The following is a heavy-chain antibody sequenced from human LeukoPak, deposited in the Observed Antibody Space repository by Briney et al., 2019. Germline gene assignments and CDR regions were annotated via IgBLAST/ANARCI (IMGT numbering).Heavy chain of an antibody. Sequence: GASVKVSCKAFGYIFTTYYVHWVRQAPGQGLEWMGKINPSGGSTSYAQQFQGRVTMTRDTSTRTDYMELSSLRSEDTAVYYCARALSDSSGYPWGQGTLVTVSS. CDR1: GYIFTTYY. J-gene: IGHJ5*02. V-gene: IGHV1-46*01. CDR3: ARALSDSSGYP. D-gene: IGHD3-22*01. CDR2: INPSGGST.